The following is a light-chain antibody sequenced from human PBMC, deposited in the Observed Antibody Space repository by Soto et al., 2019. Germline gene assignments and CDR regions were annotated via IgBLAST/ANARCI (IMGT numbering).Light chain of an antibody. Sequence: DIVLTQSPDSLAVSLGERATINCKSSQNVIHDSNSKNFLAWYQQKPGQPPKLLMYWASTREYGVPDRFSGSGSGTDFTLTISSLQAEDVAVYYCQQYHTPPLTFGGGTKVEIK. CDR2: WAS. V-gene: IGKV4-1*01. CDR1: QNVIHDSNSKNF. CDR3: QQYHTPPLT. J-gene: IGKJ4*01.